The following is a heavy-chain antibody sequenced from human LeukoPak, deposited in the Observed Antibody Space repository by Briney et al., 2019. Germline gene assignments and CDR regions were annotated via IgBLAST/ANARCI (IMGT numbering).Heavy chain of an antibody. V-gene: IGHV1-18*04. CDR1: GYTFTSYG. CDR2: ISAYNGNT. J-gene: IGHJ4*02. Sequence: ASVKVSRKASGYTFTSYGISWVRQAPGQGLEWMGWISAYNGNTNYAQKLQGRVTMTTDTSTSTAYMELRSLRSDDTAVYYCARGLRGYSYGMVDYWGQGTLVTVSS. CDR3: ARGLRGYSYGMVDY. D-gene: IGHD5-18*01.